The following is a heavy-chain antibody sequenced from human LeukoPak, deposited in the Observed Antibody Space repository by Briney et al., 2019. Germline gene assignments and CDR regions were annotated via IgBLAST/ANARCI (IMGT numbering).Heavy chain of an antibody. CDR1: GYTFTSYG. CDR3: ARDMPPYYGSGSTFNDY. D-gene: IGHD3-10*01. V-gene: IGHV1-18*01. CDR2: ISAYNGNT. J-gene: IGHJ4*02. Sequence: ASVKVSCKASGYTFTSYGISWVRQAPGQGLEWMGWISAYNGNTNYVQKLQGRVTMTTDTSTSTAYMELRSLRSDDTAVYYCARDMPPYYGSGSTFNDYWGQGTLVTVSS.